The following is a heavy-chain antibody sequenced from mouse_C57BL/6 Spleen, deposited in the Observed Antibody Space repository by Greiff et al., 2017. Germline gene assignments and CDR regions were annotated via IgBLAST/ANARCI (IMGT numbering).Heavy chain of an antibody. V-gene: IGHV14-4*01. CDR3: TRAEKSCDY. CDR1: GFNIKDDY. Sequence: EVQLQQSGAELVRPGASVKLSCTASGFNIKDDYMHWVKQRPEQGLEWIGWIDPENGDTEYASKFQGKATITADPSSNTAYLQLSSLTSEDTAVYYCTRAEKSCDYWGQGTTLTVSS. J-gene: IGHJ2*01. CDR2: IDPENGDT.